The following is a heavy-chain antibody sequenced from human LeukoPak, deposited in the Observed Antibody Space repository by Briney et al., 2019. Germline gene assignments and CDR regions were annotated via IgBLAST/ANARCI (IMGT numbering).Heavy chain of an antibody. CDR3: AKDTEPSYYDSSGYPAPYFDY. CDR2: ISWNSGSI. V-gene: IGHV3-9*01. CDR1: EFTFSNYA. D-gene: IGHD3-22*01. Sequence: GGSLRLSCAASEFTFSNYAMNWVRQAPGKGLEWVSGISWNSGSIGYADSVKGRFTISRDNAKNSLYLQMNSLRAEDTALYYCAKDTEPSYYDSSGYPAPYFDYWGQGTLVTVSS. J-gene: IGHJ4*02.